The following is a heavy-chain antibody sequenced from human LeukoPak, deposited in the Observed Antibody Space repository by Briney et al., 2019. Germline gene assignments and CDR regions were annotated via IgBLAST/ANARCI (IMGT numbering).Heavy chain of an antibody. CDR1: GFTFSNYA. V-gene: IGHV3-30*04. Sequence: PGGSLRLSCAASGFTFSNYAMHWVRQAPGKGLEWVALISSDGSSKDYVESVKGRFTISRDNSKNTLHLQMNSLRADDTAVYYRVRDHSTGGSGWYWDYWGQGTLVTVSS. CDR3: VRDHSTGGSGWYWDY. J-gene: IGHJ4*02. D-gene: IGHD6-19*01. CDR2: ISSDGSSK.